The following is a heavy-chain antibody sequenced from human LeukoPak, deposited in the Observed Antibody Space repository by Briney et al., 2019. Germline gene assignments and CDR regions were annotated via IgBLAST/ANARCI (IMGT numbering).Heavy chain of an antibody. CDR1: GFTFSSYA. V-gene: IGHV3-74*01. D-gene: IGHD2-15*01. CDR3: ASYCSGGSCEDAFDI. CDR2: IKSDGSST. J-gene: IGHJ3*02. Sequence: PGGSLRLSCATSGFTFSSYAMSWVRQAPGKGLVWVSRIKSDGSSTSYADSVKGRFTISRDNAKNTLYLQMNSLRAEDTAVYYCASYCSGGSCEDAFDIWGQGTMVTVSS.